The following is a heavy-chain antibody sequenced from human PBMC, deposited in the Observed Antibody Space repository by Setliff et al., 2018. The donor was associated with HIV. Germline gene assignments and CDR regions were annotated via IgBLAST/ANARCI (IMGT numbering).Heavy chain of an antibody. V-gene: IGHV4-34*01. J-gene: IGHJ4*02. CDR3: ARGSRDGYNSYFDY. CDR1: GGSFSGYY. Sequence: SSETLSLTCAVYGGSFSGYYWSWIRQPPGKGLEWIGEINHSGSTNYNPSLKSRVTISVDTSKNQFSLKLSSVTAADTAVYYCARGSRDGYNSYFDYWGQGTLVTVSS. CDR2: INHSGST. D-gene: IGHD5-12*01.